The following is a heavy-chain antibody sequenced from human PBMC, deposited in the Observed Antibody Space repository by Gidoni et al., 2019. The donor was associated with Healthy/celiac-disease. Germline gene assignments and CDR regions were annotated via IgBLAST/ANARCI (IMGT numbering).Heavy chain of an antibody. J-gene: IGHJ4*02. CDR1: GYSFTSYW. CDR3: ATVGATRAAWFDY. D-gene: IGHD1-26*01. CDR2: IYPGDSDT. Sequence: EVQLVQSGAAVKQPGESLRISCKGSGYSFTSYWIGWVRQMPGKGLEWLGIIYPGDSDTRYSPSFQGQVTISADKSISTAYLQWSSLKASDTAMYYCATVGATRAAWFDYWGQGTLVTVSS. V-gene: IGHV5-51*01.